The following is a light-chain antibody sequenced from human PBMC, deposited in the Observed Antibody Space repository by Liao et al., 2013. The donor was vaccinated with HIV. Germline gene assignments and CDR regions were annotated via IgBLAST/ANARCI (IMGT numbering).Light chain of an antibody. CDR2: YDS. Sequence: SYELTQPPSVSVAPGKTARITCGGNDIGRKSVHWYQLRPGQAPVLVIYYDSDRPSGIPERFSGSNSGNTATLTISRVEAGDEADYYCQVWDSFSDHVVFGGGTKLTVL. J-gene: IGLJ2*01. V-gene: IGLV3-21*01. CDR3: QVWDSFSDHVV. CDR1: DIGRKS.